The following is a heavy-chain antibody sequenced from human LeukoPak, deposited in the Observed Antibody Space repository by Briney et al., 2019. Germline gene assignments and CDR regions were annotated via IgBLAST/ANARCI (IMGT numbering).Heavy chain of an antibody. CDR2: MNPHSGKT. D-gene: IGHD5-12*01. J-gene: IGHJ6*03. CDR3: ARVYGDIVATIGRHYYYYYMDV. CDR1: GYPFNNYD. V-gene: IGHV1-8*01. Sequence: ASVKVSCKASGYPFNNYDINWVRQATGQGLEWMGWMNPHSGKTGYAQNFQGRVTMTRDTSISTAYMELSSLRSEDTAVYYCARVYGDIVATIGRHYYYYYMDVWGKGTTVTISS.